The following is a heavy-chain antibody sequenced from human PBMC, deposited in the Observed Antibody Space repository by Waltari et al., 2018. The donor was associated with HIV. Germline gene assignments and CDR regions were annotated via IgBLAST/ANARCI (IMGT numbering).Heavy chain of an antibody. CDR3: ARDHRGNKLLYGMDV. CDR1: GGTFSSSA. V-gene: IGHV1-69*12. J-gene: IGHJ6*02. CDR2: IIPAFGTA. Sequence: QVQLVQSGAEVKKHGSSVRVSCKVTGGTFSSSAINWVRQAPRQGLEWMGGIIPAFGTANYAERFQGRVTITADEYTSTAYMDLSSLRSEDTAVYFCARDHRGNKLLYGMDVWGQGTTVTV.